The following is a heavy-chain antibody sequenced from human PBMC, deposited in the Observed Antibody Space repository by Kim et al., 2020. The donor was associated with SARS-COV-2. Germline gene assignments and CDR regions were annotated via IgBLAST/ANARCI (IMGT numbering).Heavy chain of an antibody. CDR2: IIPIFGTA. D-gene: IGHD3-3*01. Sequence: SVKVSCKASGGTFSSYAISWVRQAPGQGLEWMGGIIPIFGTANYAQKFQGRVTITADESTSTAYMELSSLRSEDTAVYYCASHGGPQSYYYYGMDVWGQGTTVTVSS. CDR3: ASHGGPQSYYYYGMDV. J-gene: IGHJ6*02. CDR1: GGTFSSYA. V-gene: IGHV1-69*13.